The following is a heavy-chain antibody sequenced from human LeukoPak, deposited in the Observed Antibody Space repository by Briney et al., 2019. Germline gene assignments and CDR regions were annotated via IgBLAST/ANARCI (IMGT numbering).Heavy chain of an antibody. J-gene: IGHJ4*02. D-gene: IGHD6-13*01. V-gene: IGHV3-23*01. CDR2: ISGSGGSA. Sequence: GGSLRLSCAASGFTFSSYAMSWVRQAPGKGLEWVSGISGSGGSAYYADSVKGRFTISRDNSKNTLYLQMNSLRAEDTAVYYCAKLPSIAAVGTFSDYWGQGTLVTVSS. CDR1: GFTFSSYA. CDR3: AKLPSIAAVGTFSDY.